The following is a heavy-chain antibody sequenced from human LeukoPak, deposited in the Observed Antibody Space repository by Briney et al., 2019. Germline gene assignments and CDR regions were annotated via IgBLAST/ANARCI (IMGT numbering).Heavy chain of an antibody. CDR1: GLTFSSSW. J-gene: IGHJ4*02. CDR3: ARDLAYSRLDY. V-gene: IGHV3-7*01. CDR2: INPEGSEK. D-gene: IGHD5-18*01. Sequence: HPGGSLRLSCAVSGLTFSSSWMDWVRQAPGKGLEWVASINPEGSEKYSADSVKGRFTISRDNAKNSLYLQMDSLRVEGTAFYYCARDLAYSRLDYWGQGMLVTVSS.